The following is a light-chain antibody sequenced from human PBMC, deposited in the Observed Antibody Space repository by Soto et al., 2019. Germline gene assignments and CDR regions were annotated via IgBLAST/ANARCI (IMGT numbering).Light chain of an antibody. CDR3: QQYTHWPRT. V-gene: IGKV3-15*01. CDR1: QSVSSN. J-gene: IGKJ1*01. Sequence: ETVMTQSPATLSGSPGERATLSSRASQSVSSNLAWYQQKPGQAPRLLTYGASTRATGIPARFSGSGSGTEFTLTISSLQSEAFAVYYGQQYTHWPRTFGQGTKVDVK. CDR2: GAS.